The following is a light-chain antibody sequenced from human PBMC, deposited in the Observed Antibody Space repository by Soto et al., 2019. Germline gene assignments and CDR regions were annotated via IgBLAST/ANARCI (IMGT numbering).Light chain of an antibody. CDR2: DAS. Sequence: EIVLTQSPATLSLSPGERATLSCRASQSVSSYLAWYQQKPGQAPRLLIYDASNRATGIPARFSGRGSGTDFTLTISSLEPEDFAVYYCQQRSNWPPEITFGPGTKVDIK. CDR1: QSVSSY. CDR3: QQRSNWPPEIT. V-gene: IGKV3-11*01. J-gene: IGKJ3*01.